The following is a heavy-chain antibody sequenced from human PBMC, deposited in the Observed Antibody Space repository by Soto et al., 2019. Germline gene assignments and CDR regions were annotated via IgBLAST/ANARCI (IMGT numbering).Heavy chain of an antibody. CDR2: IYYSGST. CDR1: GGSISSGDYY. D-gene: IGHD2-15*01. J-gene: IGHJ2*01. CDR3: ASQLVVVAATCQHWYFDL. Sequence: QVQLQESGPGLVKPSQTLSLTCTVSGGSISSGDYYWSWIRQPPGKGLEWIGYIYYSGSTYYNPSLKSRVTISVDTSKNQFSLKLSSVTAADTAVYYCASQLVVVAATCQHWYFDLWGRGTLVTVSS. V-gene: IGHV4-30-4*01.